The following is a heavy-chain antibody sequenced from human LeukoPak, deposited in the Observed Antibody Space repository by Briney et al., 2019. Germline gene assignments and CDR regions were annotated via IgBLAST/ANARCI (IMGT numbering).Heavy chain of an antibody. Sequence: PSETLSLTCTVSGGSISSYYWSWIRQPPGKGLEWIGYIYYSGSTNYNPSLKSRVSISVDTSKNQFSLKLSSVTAADTAVYYCARGQSWSYFDYWGQGTLGTVSS. V-gene: IGHV4-59*01. D-gene: IGHD6-13*01. CDR1: GGSISSYY. CDR2: IYYSGST. CDR3: ARGQSWSYFDY. J-gene: IGHJ4*02.